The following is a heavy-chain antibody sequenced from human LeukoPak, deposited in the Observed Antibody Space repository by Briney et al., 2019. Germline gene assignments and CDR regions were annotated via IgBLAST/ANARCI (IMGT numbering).Heavy chain of an antibody. D-gene: IGHD2-15*01. Sequence: GGSLRLSCVASGFTFSSYAMHRVRQAPGKGLEWVALISYDGSNKYYADSVKGRFTISRDNSKNTLYLQMNSLRAEDTAVYYCARAGLVAAIHYWGQGTLVTVSS. CDR2: ISYDGSNK. V-gene: IGHV3-30*04. CDR1: GFTFSSYA. CDR3: ARAGLVAAIHY. J-gene: IGHJ4*02.